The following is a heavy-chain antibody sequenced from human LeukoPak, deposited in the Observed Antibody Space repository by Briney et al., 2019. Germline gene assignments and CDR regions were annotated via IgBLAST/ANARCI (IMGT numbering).Heavy chain of an antibody. Sequence: SETLSLTCAVSGGSISSSNWWSWVRQPPGKGLEWIGEIYHSGSTNYNPSLKSRVTISVDKSKNQFSLKLSSVTAADTAVYYCARLGYYDSSGYYDYWGRGTLVTVSS. J-gene: IGHJ4*02. CDR2: IYHSGST. V-gene: IGHV4-4*02. CDR3: ARLGYYDSSGYYDY. CDR1: GGSISSSNW. D-gene: IGHD3-22*01.